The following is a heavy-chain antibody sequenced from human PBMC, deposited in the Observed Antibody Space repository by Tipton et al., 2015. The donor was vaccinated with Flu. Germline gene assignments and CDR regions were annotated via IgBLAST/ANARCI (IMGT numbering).Heavy chain of an antibody. J-gene: IGHJ3*02. Sequence: SLRLSCAASGFTFSSYAMSWVRQAPGKGLEWVSAISGSGGSTYYADSVKGRFTISRDNSKNTLYLQMNSLRAEDTAVYYCAKDMAYCGGDCYLARHTPDAFDIWGQGTMVTVSS. CDR3: AKDMAYCGGDCYLARHTPDAFDI. CDR2: ISGSGGST. V-gene: IGHV3-23*01. CDR1: GFTFSSYA. D-gene: IGHD2-21*01.